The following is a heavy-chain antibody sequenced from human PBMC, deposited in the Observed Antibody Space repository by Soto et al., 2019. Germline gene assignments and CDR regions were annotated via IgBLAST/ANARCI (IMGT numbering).Heavy chain of an antibody. J-gene: IGHJ5*02. CDR3: ARDRNDFWSGYYRPTDWFDP. Sequence: ASVKVSCKASGYTFTGYYMHWVRQAPGQGLEWMGWINPNSGGTNYAQKFQGRVTMTRDTSISTAYMELSRLRSDDTAVYYCARDRNDFWSGYYRPTDWFDPWGQGTLVTVSS. D-gene: IGHD3-3*01. CDR1: GYTFTGYY. V-gene: IGHV1-2*02. CDR2: INPNSGGT.